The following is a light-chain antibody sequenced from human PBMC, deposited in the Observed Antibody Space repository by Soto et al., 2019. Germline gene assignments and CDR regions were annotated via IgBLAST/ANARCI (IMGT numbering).Light chain of an antibody. Sequence: EIMMTQSPATLSVSPGERATLSCRASQSVTNNLAWYQQKPGQAPRLLIYYASTRATGVPARFSGSGSGTEFTLPISSLQSEDFALYYCQQYNHWPPITFGPGTRLEI. CDR2: YAS. J-gene: IGKJ5*01. V-gene: IGKV3-15*01. CDR3: QQYNHWPPIT. CDR1: QSVTNN.